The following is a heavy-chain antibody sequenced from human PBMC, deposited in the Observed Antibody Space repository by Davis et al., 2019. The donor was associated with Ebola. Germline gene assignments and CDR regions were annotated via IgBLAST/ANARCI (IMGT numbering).Heavy chain of an antibody. J-gene: IGHJ4*02. Sequence: GGSLRLSCAASGFTFSGSAMHWVRQASGKGLEWVGRIRSKANSYATAYAASVKGRFTISRDNSKNTLYLQMNSLRAEDTAVYYCARGRWLQSYYFDYWGQGTLVTVSS. V-gene: IGHV3-73*01. CDR2: IRSKANSYAT. D-gene: IGHD5-24*01. CDR3: ARGRWLQSYYFDY. CDR1: GFTFSGSA.